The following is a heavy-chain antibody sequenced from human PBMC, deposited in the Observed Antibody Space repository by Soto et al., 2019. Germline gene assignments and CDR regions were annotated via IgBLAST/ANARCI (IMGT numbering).Heavy chain of an antibody. Sequence: TSETLSLTCTVSGGSISSYYWSWIRQPAGKGLEWIGRIYTSGSTNYNPSLKSRVTMSVDTSKNQFSLKLSSVTAADTAVYYCARAVFAGGSYLGGRGNRWFDPWGQGTLVTVSS. CDR3: ARAVFAGGSYLGGRGNRWFDP. CDR2: IYTSGST. D-gene: IGHD1-26*01. J-gene: IGHJ5*02. CDR1: GGSISSYY. V-gene: IGHV4-4*07.